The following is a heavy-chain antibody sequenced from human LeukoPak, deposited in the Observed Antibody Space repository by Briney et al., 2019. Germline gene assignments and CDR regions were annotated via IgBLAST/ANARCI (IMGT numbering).Heavy chain of an antibody. CDR2: FDPEDGET. CDR1: GYTLTELS. J-gene: IGHJ4*02. D-gene: IGHD1-26*01. CDR3: ATPSRVGATGFDY. V-gene: IGHV1-24*01. Sequence: WASVKVSCKVSGYTLTELSMHWVRQAPGKGLEWVGGFDPEDGETIYAQKFQGRVTMTEDTSTDTAYMELSSLRSEDTAVYYCATPSRVGATGFDYWGQGTLVTVSS.